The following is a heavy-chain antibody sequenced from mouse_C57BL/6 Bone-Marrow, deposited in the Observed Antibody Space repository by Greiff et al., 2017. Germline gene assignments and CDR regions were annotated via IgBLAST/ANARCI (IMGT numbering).Heavy chain of an antibody. Sequence: QVQLQQPGAELVRPGTSVKLSCKASGYTFTSYWMHWVKQRPGQGLEWIGVIDPSDSYTNYNQKFKGKATLTVDTSSSTAYMQLSSLASEDSAVYYWARDGYYAMDYWGQGTSVTVSS. J-gene: IGHJ4*01. D-gene: IGHD1-2*01. CDR2: IDPSDSYT. CDR3: ARDGYYAMDY. CDR1: GYTFTSYW. V-gene: IGHV1-59*01.